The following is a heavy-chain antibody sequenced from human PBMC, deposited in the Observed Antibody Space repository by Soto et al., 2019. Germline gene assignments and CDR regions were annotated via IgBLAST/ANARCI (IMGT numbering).Heavy chain of an antibody. J-gene: IGHJ4*02. CDR2: MYHSGST. V-gene: IGHV4-38-2*01. Sequence: SETLSLTCAVSGHSISSGFYYWGWIRQPPGKGLEWIGSMYHSGSTYYNPSLKSRVTMSVDTSKNQLSLKLTSLTAADTAVYYCGRYGYSYSMRFFDKWGQGTRVTVSS. CDR1: GHSISSGFYY. CDR3: GRYGYSYSMRFFDK. D-gene: IGHD5-18*01.